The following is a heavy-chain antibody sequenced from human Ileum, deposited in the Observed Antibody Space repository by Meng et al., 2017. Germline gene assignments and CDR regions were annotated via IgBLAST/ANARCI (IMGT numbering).Heavy chain of an antibody. J-gene: IGHJ5*02. CDR1: GFSFNTAW. CDR2: IAPETHGGTT. V-gene: IGHV3-15*02. D-gene: IGHD3-16*01. CDR3: TTLYRLDP. Sequence: VQLVESGGALVKPGGSLRRSCAASGFSFNTAWMPWVRQAPGKGLEWVGRIAPETHGGTTDYATPVEGRFTISRSDSKNMLYLQMNSLKIEDTAVYYCTTLYRLDPWGQGTLVTVSS.